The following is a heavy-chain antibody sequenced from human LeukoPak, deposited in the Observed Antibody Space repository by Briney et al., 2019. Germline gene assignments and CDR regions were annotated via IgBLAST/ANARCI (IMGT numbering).Heavy chain of an antibody. CDR3: ARGGWTAFDY. J-gene: IGHJ4*02. V-gene: IGHV4-59*11. D-gene: IGHD6-19*01. Sequence: SETLSLTCTVSGGSIKSHFWSWVRQPPGKRLEWIGYIFHSGSTNYNPSLKSRVTISVDTSKNQFSLKLNSVTAADTAVYYCARGGWTAFDYWGQGTLVTVSS. CDR1: GGSIKSHF. CDR2: IFHSGST.